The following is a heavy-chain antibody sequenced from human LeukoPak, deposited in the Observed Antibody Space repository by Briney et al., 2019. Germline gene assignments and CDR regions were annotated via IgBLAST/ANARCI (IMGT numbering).Heavy chain of an antibody. J-gene: IGHJ6*03. CDR3: ARKSVAATPRDIVYQYSYMDV. CDR2: ISTNTGNP. Sequence: ASVKVSCKSSGYTFTSYAMNWVRQAPGQELEWMGWISTNTGNPTYAQGFTGRFVFSLDTSVSTAYLQISSLKAEDTAVDYCARKSVAATPRDIVYQYSYMDVWGKGTTVTVSS. D-gene: IGHD2-15*01. CDR1: GYTFTSYA. V-gene: IGHV7-4-1*02.